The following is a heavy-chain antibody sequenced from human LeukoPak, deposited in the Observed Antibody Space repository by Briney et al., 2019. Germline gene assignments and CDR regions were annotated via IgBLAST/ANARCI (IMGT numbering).Heavy chain of an antibody. Sequence: GGSLRLSCAASEFTFSSYWMSWVRQAPGKGLEWVASIKQDGSEKYYVDSVKGRVTISRDNAKNSLYLQMNSLRAEDTAVYYCTTIHYDILTGYDYWGQGTLVTVSS. V-gene: IGHV3-7*03. CDR1: EFTFSSYW. CDR2: IKQDGSEK. CDR3: TTIHYDILTGYDY. D-gene: IGHD3-9*01. J-gene: IGHJ4*02.